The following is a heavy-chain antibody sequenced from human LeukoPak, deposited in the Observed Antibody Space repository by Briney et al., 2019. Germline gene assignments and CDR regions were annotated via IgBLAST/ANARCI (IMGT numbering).Heavy chain of an antibody. CDR3: ARDARFSPGVYFDS. CDR2: IGSAGNDI. CDR1: GFTFRTYE. D-gene: IGHD1-14*01. Sequence: GGSLRLSCVASGFTFRTYEMNWVRQAPGKGMEWISYIGSAGNDIYYADSVKGRFTISRDNAKNSLYLQMSSLRAEDTAVYYCARDARFSPGVYFDSWGQGTLVTVSS. V-gene: IGHV3-48*03. J-gene: IGHJ4*02.